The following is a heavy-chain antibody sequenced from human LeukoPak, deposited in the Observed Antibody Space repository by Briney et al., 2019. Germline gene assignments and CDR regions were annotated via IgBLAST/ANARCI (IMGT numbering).Heavy chain of an antibody. D-gene: IGHD1-26*01. V-gene: IGHV3-66*01. Sequence: GRSLRLSCAASGFTVSSNYMSCVRQAAGKGLEWVSVIYSGGSTYYADSVKGRFTISRDNSKNTLYLQMNSLRAEDTVVYYCARDRIVGATGKDYWGQGTLVTVSS. J-gene: IGHJ4*02. CDR2: IYSGGST. CDR1: GFTVSSNY. CDR3: ARDRIVGATGKDY.